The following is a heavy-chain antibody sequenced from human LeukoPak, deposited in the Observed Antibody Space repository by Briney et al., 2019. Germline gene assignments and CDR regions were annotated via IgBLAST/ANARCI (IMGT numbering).Heavy chain of an antibody. D-gene: IGHD4-17*01. CDR2: IKSRTAGGTT. J-gene: IGHJ4*02. V-gene: IGHV3-15*01. CDR3: TTAPYGDYDY. CDR1: GFTFSSYA. Sequence: GGSLRLSCTASGFTFSSYAMSWVRQAPGKGLEWVGRIKSRTAGGTTDYAAPVKGRFTISRDDSKNTLYLQMNSLKTEDAAVYYCTTAPYGDYDYWGQGTLVTVSS.